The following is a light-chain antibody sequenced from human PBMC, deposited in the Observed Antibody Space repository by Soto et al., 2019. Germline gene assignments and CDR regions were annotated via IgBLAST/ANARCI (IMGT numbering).Light chain of an antibody. CDR2: DAS. CDR3: QHYGASPYT. CDR1: QGISSA. J-gene: IGKJ2*01. V-gene: IGKV1-13*02. Sequence: AIQLTQSPSSLSASVGDRVTITCRASQGISSALAWYQQKPGKAPKLLIYDASSLESGVPSRFSGSGSGTDFTLTISSLQPEDFVVYYCQHYGASPYTFDQGTELEIK.